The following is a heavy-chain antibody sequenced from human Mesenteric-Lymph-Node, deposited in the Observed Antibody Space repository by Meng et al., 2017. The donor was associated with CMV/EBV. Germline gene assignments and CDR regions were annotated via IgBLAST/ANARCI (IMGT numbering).Heavy chain of an antibody. CDR2: INHSGST. J-gene: IGHJ4*02. V-gene: IGHV4-34*01. Sequence: QVPLQQVGAGLLKPSETLSLTCAVYGGSFSCYYWSWIRQPPGKGLEWIGEINHSGSTNYNPSLKSRVTISVDTSKNQFSLKLSSVTAADTAVYYCARHQRWLKSEGGFNYWGQGTLVTVSS. D-gene: IGHD4-23*01. CDR3: ARHQRWLKSEGGFNY. CDR1: GGSFSCYY.